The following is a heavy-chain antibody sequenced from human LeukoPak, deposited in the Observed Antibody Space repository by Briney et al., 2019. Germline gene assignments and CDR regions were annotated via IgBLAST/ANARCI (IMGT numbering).Heavy chain of an antibody. J-gene: IGHJ4*02. CDR3: TRLDVAYFDS. D-gene: IGHD5-12*01. CDR1: GFIVSSNY. V-gene: IGHV3-66*04. CDR2: IHSSGSP. Sequence: GGSLRLSCAASGFIVSSNYMGWVRQAPGKGLEWVSVIHSSGSPYYPDSVKGRFTISREQSKNTLYLQMNSLRAEDTAVYYCTRLDVAYFDSWGQGTLVTVSS.